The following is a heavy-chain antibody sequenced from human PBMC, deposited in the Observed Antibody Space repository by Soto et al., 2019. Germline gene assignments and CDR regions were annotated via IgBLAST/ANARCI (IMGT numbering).Heavy chain of an antibody. Sequence: PGGSLRLSCAASGITFSNHALSWVRQAPGKGLEWVSGISWNSNSIGYADSVKGRFTISRDNAKNSLYLQMNSLRTEDTALYYCARDMADSSSPARNPNYYFYGMDVWGQGTTVTVSS. CDR1: GITFSNHA. CDR3: ARDMADSSSPARNPNYYFYGMDV. V-gene: IGHV3-9*01. D-gene: IGHD6-6*01. J-gene: IGHJ6*02. CDR2: ISWNSNSI.